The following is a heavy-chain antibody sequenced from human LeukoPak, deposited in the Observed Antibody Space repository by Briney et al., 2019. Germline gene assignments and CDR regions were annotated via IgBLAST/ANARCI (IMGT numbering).Heavy chain of an antibody. CDR3: AKALPATIFGSDFDY. CDR2: ISGSGGST. D-gene: IGHD3-3*01. Sequence: GGSLRLSCAASGFTFSSYAMSWVRQAPGNGLEWVSAISGSGGSTYYADSVKGRFTISRDNSKNTLYLQMNSLRAEDTSVYYCAKALPATIFGSDFDYWGQGTLVTVSS. J-gene: IGHJ4*02. CDR1: GFTFSSYA. V-gene: IGHV3-23*01.